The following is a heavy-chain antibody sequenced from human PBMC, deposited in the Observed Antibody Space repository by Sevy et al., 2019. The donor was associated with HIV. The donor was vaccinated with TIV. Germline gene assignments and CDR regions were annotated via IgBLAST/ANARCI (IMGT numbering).Heavy chain of an antibody. CDR2: IYSGGTT. J-gene: IGHJ4*02. Sequence: GGYLRLSCAASGFTVNSNYMTWVRQAPGKGLEWVSVIYSGGTTDYADSVKGRFTISRDNSKNTLYLQMNSLRADDTAVYYCAREWNGLGYVDYWGQGTLVTVSS. CDR3: AREWNGLGYVDY. CDR1: GFTVNSNY. V-gene: IGHV3-53*01. D-gene: IGHD1-1*01.